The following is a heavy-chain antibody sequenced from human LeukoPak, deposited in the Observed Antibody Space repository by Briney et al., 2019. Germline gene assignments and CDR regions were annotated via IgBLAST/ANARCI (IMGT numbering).Heavy chain of an antibody. J-gene: IGHJ4*02. D-gene: IGHD3-10*01. CDR2: MNPNSGNT. CDR1: GYTFTSYD. V-gene: IGHV1-8*01. CDR3: ARSFIMVRGVIILGY. Sequence: VKVSCKASGYTFTSYDINWVRQATGQGLEWMGWMNPNSGNTGYAQKFQGRFTMTRNTSISTAYMELSSLRSEDTAVYYCARSFIMVRGVIILGYWGQGTLVTVSS.